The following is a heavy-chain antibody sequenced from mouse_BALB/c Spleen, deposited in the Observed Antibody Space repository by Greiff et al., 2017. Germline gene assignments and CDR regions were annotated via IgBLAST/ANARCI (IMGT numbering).Heavy chain of an antibody. CDR1: GFNIKDTY. CDR2: IDPANGNT. V-gene: IGHV14-3*02. D-gene: IGHD2-2*01. J-gene: IGHJ3*01. CDR3: ACIYYGSSWFAY. Sequence: VQLQQSGAELVKPGASVKLSCTASGFNIKDTYMHWVKQRPEQGLEWIGRIDPANGNTKYDPKFQGKATITADTSSNTAYLQLSSLTSEDTAVYYCACIYYGSSWFAYWGQGTLVTVSA.